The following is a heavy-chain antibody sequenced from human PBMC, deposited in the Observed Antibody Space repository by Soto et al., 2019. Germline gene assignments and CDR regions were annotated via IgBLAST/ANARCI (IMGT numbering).Heavy chain of an antibody. Sequence: QVQLVESGGGLVKPGGSLRLSCAASGFTFSDYYMTWIRQAPGKGLEWVSYITSSGDTISYADSVKGRFTISRDNAKNSLYLQMDSLRAEDTAVFYCARLLWWPAGFDLWGRGTLVTVSS. CDR1: GFTFSDYY. J-gene: IGHJ2*01. CDR3: ARLLWWPAGFDL. D-gene: IGHD2-21*01. CDR2: ITSSGDTI. V-gene: IGHV3-11*01.